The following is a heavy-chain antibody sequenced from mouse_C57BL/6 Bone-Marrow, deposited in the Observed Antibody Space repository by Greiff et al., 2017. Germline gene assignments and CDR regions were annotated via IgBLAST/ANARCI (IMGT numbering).Heavy chain of an antibody. V-gene: IGHV1-26*01. CDR3: AREDYGSPWYFDV. J-gene: IGHJ1*03. CDR1: GYTFTDYY. D-gene: IGHD1-1*01. Sequence: VQLQQSGPELVKPGASVKISCKGSGYTFTDYYLNWVKQSHGKSLEWIGDINPNNGGTSYNLKLPGKAALTVDKSSSTAYMELRSLTSEDSAVYYWAREDYGSPWYFDVWGTGTTVTVSS. CDR2: INPNNGGT.